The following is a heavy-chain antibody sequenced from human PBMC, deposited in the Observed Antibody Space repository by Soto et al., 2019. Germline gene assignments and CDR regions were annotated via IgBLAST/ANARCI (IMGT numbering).Heavy chain of an antibody. CDR1: GGIFSDYA. V-gene: IGHV3-30-3*01. Sequence: LRRSCVDCGGIFSDYAMHWARQAPGKGLVWVALISPDGGNQYYSESAKGRFTISRDNSKNTLYLQMNDLRPDDTALYYCARENSRIAPRLFQHWGHGSLVTVSS. J-gene: IGHJ1*01. CDR3: ARENSRIAPRLFQH. CDR2: ISPDGGNQ. D-gene: IGHD6-6*01.